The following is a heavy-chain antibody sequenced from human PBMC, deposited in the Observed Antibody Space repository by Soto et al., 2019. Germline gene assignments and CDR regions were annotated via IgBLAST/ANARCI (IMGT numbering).Heavy chain of an antibody. CDR1: GGTFSSYT. V-gene: IGHV1-69*02. J-gene: IGHJ4*02. CDR3: AGRRDCSSTSCYGDY. CDR2: IIPILGIA. Sequence: QVQLVQSGAEVKKPGSSVKVSCKASGGTFSSYTISWVRQAPGQGLEWMGRIIPILGIANYAQKFQGRVTITADKSTSTAYMELSSLRSEDTAVYYWAGRRDCSSTSCYGDYWGQGTLVTVSS. D-gene: IGHD2-2*01.